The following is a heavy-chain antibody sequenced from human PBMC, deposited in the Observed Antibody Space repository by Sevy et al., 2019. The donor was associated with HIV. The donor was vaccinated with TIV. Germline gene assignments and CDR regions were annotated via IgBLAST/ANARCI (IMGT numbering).Heavy chain of an antibody. Sequence: GGYLRLSCTVSGFIFSRYSMNWVRQAPGKGLEWISYTSGNSGAIYYPDSVRGRFTVSRDNANNALFLQMSSLKDDDTAVYYCARGPDCGGDCDVGFYYPLDVWGQGTTVIVSS. CDR2: TSGNSGAI. CDR3: ARGPDCGGDCDVGFYYPLDV. D-gene: IGHD2-21*02. CDR1: GFIFSRYS. V-gene: IGHV3-48*02. J-gene: IGHJ6*02.